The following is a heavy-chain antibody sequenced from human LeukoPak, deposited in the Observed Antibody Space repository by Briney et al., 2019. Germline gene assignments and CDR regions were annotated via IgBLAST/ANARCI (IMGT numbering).Heavy chain of an antibody. Sequence: SETLSLTCIVSGYSISSPYYWGWIRQPPGKWLEWIGNIYHSGSTYYNPSLKSRVTISEDTSKNQFSLKLSSVTAADTAVYYCARENSGYYYMDVWGKGTTVTVSS. CDR2: IYHSGST. D-gene: IGHD1-7*01. CDR3: ARENSGYYYMDV. V-gene: IGHV4-38-2*02. CDR1: GYSISSPYY. J-gene: IGHJ6*03.